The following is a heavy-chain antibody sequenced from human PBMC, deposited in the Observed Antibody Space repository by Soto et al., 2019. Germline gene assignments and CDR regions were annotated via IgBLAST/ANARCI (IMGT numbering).Heavy chain of an antibody. CDR2: IKKDGSDR. Sequence: GGSLRLSCAASGFTFSSHCMGWVRQAPGKGVEWVATIKKDGSDRYYVDSVKGRFTISRDNAKNSLYLDMNSLRGEDTAVYYCARLYYVDASVYRPLDSWGQGSLVTVSS. CDR3: ARLYYVDASVYRPLDS. CDR1: GFTFSSHC. V-gene: IGHV3-7*04. J-gene: IGHJ4*02. D-gene: IGHD3-10*02.